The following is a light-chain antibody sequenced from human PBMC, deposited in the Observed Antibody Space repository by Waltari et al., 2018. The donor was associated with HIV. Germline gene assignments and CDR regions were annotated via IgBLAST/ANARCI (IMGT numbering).Light chain of an antibody. CDR2: EVN. V-gene: IGLV2-23*02. CDR3: CSYAGSSTSVV. J-gene: IGLJ2*01. Sequence: QSALTQSASVSGSPGQSITISCTGTSSDVGSYNLVSWYQHNPGKAPKLMIYEVNKRPSGFSNRFSGSKSGNTASLTISGLQAEDEADYYCCSYAGSSTSVVFGGGTKLTVL. CDR1: SSDVGSYNL.